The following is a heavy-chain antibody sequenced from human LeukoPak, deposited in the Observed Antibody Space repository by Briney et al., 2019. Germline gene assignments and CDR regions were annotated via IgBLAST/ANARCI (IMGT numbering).Heavy chain of an antibody. J-gene: IGHJ3*02. V-gene: IGHV3-21*01. CDR3: ARASFPDGSSGYLENDAFDI. CDR2: ISSSSSYI. Sequence: GVLRLSCAASGFTFSSYSMNWVRQAPGKGLEWVSSISSSSSYIYYADSVKGRFTISRDNAKNSLYLQMNSLRAEDTAVYYCARASFPDGSSGYLENDAFDIWGQGTMVTVSS. D-gene: IGHD3-22*01. CDR1: GFTFSSYS.